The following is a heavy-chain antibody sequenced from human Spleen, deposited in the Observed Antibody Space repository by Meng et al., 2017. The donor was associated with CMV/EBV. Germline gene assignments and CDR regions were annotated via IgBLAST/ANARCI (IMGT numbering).Heavy chain of an antibody. V-gene: IGHV3-48*04. CDR2: VTSTSRGI. D-gene: IGHD6-13*01. Sequence: GESLKISCAASGFNFSPYSMHWVRQAPGRGLEWISYVTSTSRGIYYADSVRGRFIISRDNAKNSLYLQMNSLRVEDTAVYYCAREQQPFDAFDIWGQGTMVTVSS. CDR1: GFNFSPYS. J-gene: IGHJ3*02. CDR3: AREQQPFDAFDI.